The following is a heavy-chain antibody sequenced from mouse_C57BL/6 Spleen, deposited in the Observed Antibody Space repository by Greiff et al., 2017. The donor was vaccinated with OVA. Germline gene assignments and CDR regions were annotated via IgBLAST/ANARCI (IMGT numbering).Heavy chain of an antibody. CDR1: GFTFSSYA. V-gene: IGHV5S21*01. CDR2: ISSGGDYL. D-gene: IGHD2-4*01. J-gene: IGHJ3*01. CDR3: TRGGGNYAWFAY. Sequence: EVMLVESGEGLVKPGGSLKLSCAASGFTFSSYAMSWVRPTPEKRLEWVAYISSGGDYLYYADTVKGRFTISRDNARNTLYLQMSSLKSEDTAMYYCTRGGGNYAWFAYWGQGTLVTVSA.